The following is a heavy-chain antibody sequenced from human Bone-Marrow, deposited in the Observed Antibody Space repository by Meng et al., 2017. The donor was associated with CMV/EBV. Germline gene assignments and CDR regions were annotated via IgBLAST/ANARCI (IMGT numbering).Heavy chain of an antibody. V-gene: IGHV4-34*01. CDR1: GGSFSGYY. Sequence: SETLSLTCAVYGGSFSGYYWSWIRQPPGKGLEWIGEINHSGSTNYNPSLKSRVTISVDTSKNQFSLKLSSVTAADTAVYYCARGSGSCGGDCYNFDYWGQGTLVTVSS. J-gene: IGHJ4*02. D-gene: IGHD2-21*01. CDR3: ARGSGSCGGDCYNFDY. CDR2: INHSGST.